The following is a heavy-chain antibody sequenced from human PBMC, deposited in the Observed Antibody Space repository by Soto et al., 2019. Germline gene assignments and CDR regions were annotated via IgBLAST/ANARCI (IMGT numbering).Heavy chain of an antibody. CDR3: ARQLADAFDI. CDR2: IIPIFGTA. Sequence: GASVKVSCKASGGTFSSYAISWVRQAPGQGLEWMGGIIPIFGTANYAQKFQDRVTITADESTSTAYMELSSLRSEDTAVYYCARQLADAFDIWGQGTMVTVSS. J-gene: IGHJ3*02. D-gene: IGHD6-13*01. CDR1: GGTFSSYA. V-gene: IGHV1-69*13.